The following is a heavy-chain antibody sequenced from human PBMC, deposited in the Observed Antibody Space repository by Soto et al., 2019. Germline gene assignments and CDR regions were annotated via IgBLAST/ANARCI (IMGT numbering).Heavy chain of an antibody. V-gene: IGHV1-46*01. J-gene: IGHJ6*02. D-gene: IGHD2-8*01. CDR1: GYTFTSYY. Sequence: ASVKVSCKASGYTFTSYYMHWVRQAPGQGLEWMGIINPSGGSTSYAQKFQGRVTMTRDTSTSTVYMELSSLRSEDTAVNYCARDQTSVLMVYAISYGMDVWGQGTTVTVLL. CDR3: ARDQTSVLMVYAISYGMDV. CDR2: INPSGGST.